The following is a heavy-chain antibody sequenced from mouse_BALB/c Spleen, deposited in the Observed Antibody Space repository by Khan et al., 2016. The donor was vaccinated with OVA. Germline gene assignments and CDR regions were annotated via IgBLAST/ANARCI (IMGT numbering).Heavy chain of an antibody. J-gene: IGHJ3*01. D-gene: IGHD2-4*01. CDR3: ARHDYDGSAY. CDR2: LSHGGGST. CDR1: GFTFSDYY. Sequence: EVELVESGGGLVQPGGSLKLSCATSGFTFSDYYMYWVRQTPEKRLEWVAYLSHGGGSTYYSDTVKGRFTISRDNAKNTLYLQKNRLKAEDSAMDYCARHDYDGSAYWGQGTLVTVSA. V-gene: IGHV5-12*02.